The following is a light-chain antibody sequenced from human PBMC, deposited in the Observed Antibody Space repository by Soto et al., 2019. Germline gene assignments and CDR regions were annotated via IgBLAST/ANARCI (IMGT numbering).Light chain of an antibody. CDR3: QQSYSTPLT. J-gene: IGKJ4*01. Sequence: DIQMTQSPSTLSGSVGDRLTITCRASQTISSWLAWYQQKPGKXPKXXIYAASNLQSGVPSRFSGSGSGTDFTLTISSLQPEDFETYYCQQSYSTPLTFGGGTKVDIK. CDR1: QTISSW. V-gene: IGKV1-39*01. CDR2: AAS.